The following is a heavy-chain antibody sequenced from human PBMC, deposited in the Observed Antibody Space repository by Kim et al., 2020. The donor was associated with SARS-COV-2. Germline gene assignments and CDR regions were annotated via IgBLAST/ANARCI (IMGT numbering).Heavy chain of an antibody. CDR1: GFTFRSYW. D-gene: IGHD3-10*01. CDR2: INSDGSST. CDR3: TIDYGNFNYVDF. V-gene: IGHV3-74*01. Sequence: GGSLRLSCAASGFTFRSYWMHWVRQAPGKGLVWVSRINSDGSSTDYADSVKGRFTISRDNAKNTLNLQMNSLRAEDTAVYYCTIDYGNFNYVDFWGQGTL. J-gene: IGHJ4*02.